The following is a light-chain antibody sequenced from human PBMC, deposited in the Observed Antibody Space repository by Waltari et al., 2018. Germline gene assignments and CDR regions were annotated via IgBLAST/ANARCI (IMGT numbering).Light chain of an antibody. J-gene: IGLJ2*01. CDR2: EVT. Sequence: QSALTPPPSASGSPAQSVTISSSGTSSNIGGYNYDFWYQQRPVKAPKLLIYEVTKRPSGVPDRFSGSKSANTASLTVSGLQAEDEADYYCSSYAGSNYVAFGGGTKLTVL. CDR3: SSYAGSNYVA. CDR1: SSNIGGYNY. V-gene: IGLV2-8*01.